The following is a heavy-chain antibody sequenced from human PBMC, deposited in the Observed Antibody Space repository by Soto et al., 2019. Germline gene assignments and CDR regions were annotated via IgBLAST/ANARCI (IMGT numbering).Heavy chain of an antibody. D-gene: IGHD5-18*01. CDR3: ARGGLIQLWPPRDY. V-gene: IGHV1-69*13. J-gene: IGHJ4*02. CDR2: IIPIFGTA. CDR1: GGTFSSCA. Sequence: ASVEVSCKASGGTFSSCAISWVRQAPGQGLEWMGGIIPIFGTANYAQKFQGRVTITADESTSTAYMELSSLRSEDTAVYYCARGGLIQLWPPRDYWGQGTLVTVSS.